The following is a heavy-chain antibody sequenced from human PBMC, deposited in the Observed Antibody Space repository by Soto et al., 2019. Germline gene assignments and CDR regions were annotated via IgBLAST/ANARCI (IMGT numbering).Heavy chain of an antibody. CDR2: ISGYNGNT. CDR1: GYPFTSYG. V-gene: IGHV1-18*04. CDR3: ARTPTVSFFSYPMDV. J-gene: IGHJ6*02. D-gene: IGHD4-17*01. Sequence: ASVKVSCKASGYPFTSYGISWVRQAPGQGLEWMGWISGYNGNTNSAQKVQGRVTMTTDTSTSTAYMELRSLRSDDSAVYYCARTPTVSFFSYPMDVWGQGTTGTVSS.